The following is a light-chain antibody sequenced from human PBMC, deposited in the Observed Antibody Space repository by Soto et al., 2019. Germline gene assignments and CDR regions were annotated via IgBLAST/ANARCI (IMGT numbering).Light chain of an antibody. Sequence: ETGMTQSQATLSVSPGETVTLSCRASQSININVAWYQQKPGQAPRLLIHGASTRSTGLPARFSGSGSGTEFTLIISSLQSEDSAVYYCQQYDNWPITFGQGTRLEIK. CDR3: QQYDNWPIT. J-gene: IGKJ5*01. CDR1: QSININ. V-gene: IGKV3-15*01. CDR2: GAS.